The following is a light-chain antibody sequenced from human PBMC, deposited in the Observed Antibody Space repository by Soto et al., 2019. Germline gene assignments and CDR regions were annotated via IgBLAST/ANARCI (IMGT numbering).Light chain of an antibody. Sequence: QSVLTQPASVSGSLGQSITISCTGTSRDIGNYNYVSWYQHHPGKAPKLIIYEVTDRPSGVSNRFSASKSGNTASLTISGLQAEDEADYYCSSYTTTTTVIFGGGTKLTVL. J-gene: IGLJ2*01. V-gene: IGLV2-14*01. CDR1: SRDIGNYNY. CDR3: SSYTTTTTVI. CDR2: EVT.